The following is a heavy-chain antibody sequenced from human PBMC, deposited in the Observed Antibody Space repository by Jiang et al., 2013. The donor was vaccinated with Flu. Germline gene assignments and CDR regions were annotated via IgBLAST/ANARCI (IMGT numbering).Heavy chain of an antibody. CDR2: IYPGDSDT. J-gene: IGHJ5*02. CDR3: ARQGYGSGAYQYNWFDP. Sequence: QLVESGAEVKRPGESLKISCKGSGYSFTSYWIGWVRQMPGKGLEWMGIIYPGDSDTRYSPSFQGQVTISADKSITTAYLQWSSVKASDTAIYYCARQGYGSGAYQYNWFDPWGQGTLVTVSS. V-gene: IGHV5-51*01. D-gene: IGHD3-10*01. CDR1: GYSFTSYW.